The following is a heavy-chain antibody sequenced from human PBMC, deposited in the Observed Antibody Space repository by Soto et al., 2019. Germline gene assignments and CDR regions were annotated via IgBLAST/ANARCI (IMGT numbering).Heavy chain of an antibody. CDR1: GYSVTKLS. V-gene: IGHV1-24*01. Sequence: QVHLVQSGAEVKKPGASVKVSCKVSGYSVTKLSMHWVRQAPGKGREWMGGFDPEDGQIIYAQEFQGRVTMTKDTSTSTAYMELSSLTSEDTAVYYCATGRDNSSGYRFNWFDPWGQGSLVTVSS. CDR3: ATGRDNSSGYRFNWFDP. CDR2: FDPEDGQI. J-gene: IGHJ5*02. D-gene: IGHD3-22*01.